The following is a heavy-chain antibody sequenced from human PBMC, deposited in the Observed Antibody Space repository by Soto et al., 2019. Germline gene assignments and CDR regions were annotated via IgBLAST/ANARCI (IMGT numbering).Heavy chain of an antibody. J-gene: IGHJ6*02. D-gene: IGHD2-8*01. CDR2: IFYNGNT. Sequence: SETLSLTCTVSGGSIDSSTYYWGWIRQPPGKGLEWIGSIFYNGNTFYNPSLKSRITISVDTSKNQFSLKLSSVTAADTAVYYCARLGGYCANARCYGYYAMDVWGQGTTVTVSS. V-gene: IGHV4-39*01. CDR1: GGSIDSSTYY. CDR3: ARLGGYCANARCYGYYAMDV.